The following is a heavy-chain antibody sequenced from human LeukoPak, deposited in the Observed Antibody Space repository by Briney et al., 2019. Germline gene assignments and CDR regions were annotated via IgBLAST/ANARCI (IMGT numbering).Heavy chain of an antibody. V-gene: IGHV3-74*01. CDR3: AIVEGGGDYSQFDF. D-gene: IGHD2-21*02. CDR1: GFTFSSYW. J-gene: IGHJ4*02. Sequence: PGGSLRLSCAASGFTFSSYWLHWVRQAPGKGLVWVSRTNCDESTTNYADSVKGRLTISTDNAKNTLYLQINSLRAEDTALYYCAIVEGGGDYSQFDFWGQGTLVTVSS. CDR2: TNCDESTT.